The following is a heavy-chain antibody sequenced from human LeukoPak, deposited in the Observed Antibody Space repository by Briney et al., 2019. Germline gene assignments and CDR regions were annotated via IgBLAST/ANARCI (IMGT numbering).Heavy chain of an antibody. J-gene: IGHJ6*02. Sequence: GASVKVSCKTSGYTFSNYYMHWVRQAPGQGLEWMGIINPSGGSTSYAQKFQGRVTMTRDTSTSTAYMELSSLRFEDTAVYYCATSVATVTSGYYYYGMDVWGQGTTVTVSS. CDR1: GYTFSNYY. V-gene: IGHV1-46*01. CDR2: INPSGGST. D-gene: IGHD4-17*01. CDR3: ATSVATVTSGYYYYGMDV.